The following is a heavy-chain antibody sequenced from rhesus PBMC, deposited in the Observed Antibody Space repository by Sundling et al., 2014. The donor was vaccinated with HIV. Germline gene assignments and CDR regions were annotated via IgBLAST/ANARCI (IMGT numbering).Heavy chain of an antibody. J-gene: IGHJ4*01. CDR3: ARLRFWLPDY. V-gene: IGHV4-160*01. CDR2: IYGNGGSP. CDR1: GGSISGFS. D-gene: IGHD3-3*01. Sequence: QVQLQESGPGLVKPSETLSLTCAVSGGSISGFSWTWIRQSPGKGLEWIGNIYGNGGSPDYNPSLKSRLTLSVDTSQNHLSLKLSSLTAADTAVYYCARLRFWLPDYWGQGVLFTVSS.